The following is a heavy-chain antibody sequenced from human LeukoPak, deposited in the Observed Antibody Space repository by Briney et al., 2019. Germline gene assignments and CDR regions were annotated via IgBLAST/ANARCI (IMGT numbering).Heavy chain of an antibody. Sequence: GGSLRLSCAASEFTVSNTYMSWVRQAPGKGLEWVSVMYTGGNTYYADSVKGRFTISRDNAKNSLYLQMNSLRAEDTAVYYCAGEWSPWGQGTLVTVSS. CDR2: MYTGGNT. D-gene: IGHD2-15*01. CDR1: EFTVSNTY. J-gene: IGHJ5*02. V-gene: IGHV3-53*01. CDR3: AGEWSP.